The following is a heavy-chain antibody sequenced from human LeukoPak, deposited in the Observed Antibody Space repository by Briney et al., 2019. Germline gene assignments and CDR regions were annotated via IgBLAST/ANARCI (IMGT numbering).Heavy chain of an antibody. CDR3: AREDDSSPYGMDV. CDR1: GFTVSNNY. J-gene: IGHJ6*02. D-gene: IGHD3-22*01. V-gene: IGHV3-64*01. CDR2: ISSNGGST. Sequence: PGGSLRLSCAASGFTVSNNYMTWVRQAPGKGLEYVSAISSNGGSTYYANSVKGRFTISRDNSKNTLYLQMGSLRAEDMAVYYCAREDDSSPYGMDVWGQGTTVTVSS.